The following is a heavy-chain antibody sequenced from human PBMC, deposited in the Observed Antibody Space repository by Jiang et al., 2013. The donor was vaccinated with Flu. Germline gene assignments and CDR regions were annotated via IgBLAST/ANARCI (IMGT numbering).Heavy chain of an antibody. V-gene: IGHV3-33*01. Sequence: VQLLESGGGVVQPGRSLRLSCAASGFTFSSYGMHWVRQAPGKGLEWVAVIWYDGSNKYYADSVKGRFTISRDNSKNTLYLQMNSLRAEDTAVYYCARTPPLSRSMDVVGQRDHGHRLL. J-gene: IGHJ6*04. CDR1: GFTFSSYG. D-gene: IGHD3-16*02. CDR2: IWYDGSNK. CDR3: ARTPPLSRSMDV.